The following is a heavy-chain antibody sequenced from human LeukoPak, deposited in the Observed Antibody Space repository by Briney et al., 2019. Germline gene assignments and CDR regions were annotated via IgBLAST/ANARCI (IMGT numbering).Heavy chain of an antibody. D-gene: IGHD4-17*01. CDR1: GGSISNYY. J-gene: IGHJ4*02. Sequence: PSETLSLTCSVSGGSISNYYWNWLRQPPGKGLEWIGYIYYSGSTNYNPSLKSRVTISVDTSKNQFSLKLSSVTAADTAVYYCARHFYGESFDYWGQGTLVTVSS. CDR2: IYYSGST. V-gene: IGHV4-59*08. CDR3: ARHFYGESFDY.